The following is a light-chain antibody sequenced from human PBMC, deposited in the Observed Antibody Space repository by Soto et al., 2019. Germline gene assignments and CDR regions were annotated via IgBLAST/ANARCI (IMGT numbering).Light chain of an antibody. CDR2: KAS. CDR3: QQYNDYPWT. CDR1: QSISRW. Sequence: DIQMPPSPYSQCASVLEGLSNTYWASQSISRWLAWYQQKPGKVPKLLIYKASGLNSGVPSRFSGSGSGTEFTLTISSLQPDDFATYYCQQYNDYPWTFAQRTNADIK. V-gene: IGKV1-5*03. J-gene: IGKJ1*01.